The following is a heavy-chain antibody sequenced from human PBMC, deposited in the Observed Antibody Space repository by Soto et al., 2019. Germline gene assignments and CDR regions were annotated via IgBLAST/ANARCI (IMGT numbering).Heavy chain of an antibody. D-gene: IGHD2-15*01. CDR3: ATDQSMVAATQYYYYGMDV. Sequence: ASVKVSCKVSGYTLTELSMHWVRQAPGKGLEWMGGFDPEDGETIYAQKFQGRVTMTEDTSTDTAYMELSSLRSEDTAVYYCATDQSMVAATQYYYYGMDVWGQGTTVTV. V-gene: IGHV1-24*01. CDR1: GYTLTELS. CDR2: FDPEDGET. J-gene: IGHJ6*02.